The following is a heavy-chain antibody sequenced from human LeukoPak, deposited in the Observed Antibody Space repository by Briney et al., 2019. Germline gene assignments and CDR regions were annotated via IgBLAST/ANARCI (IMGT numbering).Heavy chain of an antibody. J-gene: IGHJ6*02. CDR1: GYTFTSYD. CDR3: ARDGDIAARYYYYGMDV. V-gene: IGHV1-8*01. Sequence: GAPVKVSCKASGYTFTSYDINWVRQATGRGLEWMGWMNPNSGNTGYAQKFQGRVTMTRNTSISTAYMELSSLRSEDTAVYYCARDGDIAARYYYYGMDVWGQGTTVTVSS. CDR2: MNPNSGNT. D-gene: IGHD6-6*01.